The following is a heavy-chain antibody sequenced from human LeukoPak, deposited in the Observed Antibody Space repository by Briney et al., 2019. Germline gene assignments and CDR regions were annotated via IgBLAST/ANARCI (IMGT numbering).Heavy chain of an antibody. CDR1: GRSISSYY. V-gene: IGHV4-4*09. D-gene: IGHD6-6*01. CDR2: IYTSGST. CDR3: ASTVWGSSSNWFDP. J-gene: IGHJ5*02. Sequence: KPSETLSLTCTVSGRSISSYYCSWIRQPPGKGLEWIGYIYTSGSTNYNPSLKSQVTISVDTSKNQFSLKLSSVTAADTAVYYGASTVWGSSSNWFDPWGQGTLVTVSS.